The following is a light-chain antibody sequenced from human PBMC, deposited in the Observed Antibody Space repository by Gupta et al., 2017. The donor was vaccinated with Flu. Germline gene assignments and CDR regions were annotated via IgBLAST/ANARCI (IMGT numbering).Light chain of an antibody. CDR3: QQYKNWPPWT. Sequence: VLTQSPVTLSVSPGERATLSCRASQSVRSKLAWYKQKPGQAPRLLIYGASTRVTGIPARISGSGSGREFTLTSSSRQSEDFAVYYCQQYKNWPPWTFGQGTKVEIK. CDR1: QSVRSK. CDR2: GAS. V-gene: IGKV3-15*01. J-gene: IGKJ1*01.